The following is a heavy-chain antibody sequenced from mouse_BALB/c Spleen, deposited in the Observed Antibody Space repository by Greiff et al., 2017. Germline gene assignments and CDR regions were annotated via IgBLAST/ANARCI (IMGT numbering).Heavy chain of an antibody. V-gene: IGHV6-3*01. Sequence: EVMLVESGGGLVQPGGSMKLSCVASGFTFSSYWMSWVRQSPEKGLEWVAEIRLKSDNYATHYAESVKGKFTISRDDSKSRLYLQMNSLRAEDTGIYYCTAYGNYWFAYWGQGTLVTVSA. CDR3: TAYGNYWFAY. CDR1: GFTFSSYW. D-gene: IGHD2-1*01. J-gene: IGHJ3*01. CDR2: IRLKSDNYAT.